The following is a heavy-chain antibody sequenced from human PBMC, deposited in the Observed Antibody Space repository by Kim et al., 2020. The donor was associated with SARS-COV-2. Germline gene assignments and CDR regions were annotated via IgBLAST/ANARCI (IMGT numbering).Heavy chain of an antibody. D-gene: IGHD6-13*01. CDR1: GFTFSSYG. CDR2: ISYDGSNK. V-gene: IGHV3-33*05. CDR3: AVKQQLGPYNWFDP. Sequence: GGSLTLSCAASGFTFSSYGMHWVRQAPGKGLEWVAVISYDGSNKYYADSVKGRFTISRDNSKNTLYLQMNSLRAEDTAVYYCAVKQQLGPYNWFDPWGQGTLVTVSS. J-gene: IGHJ5*02.